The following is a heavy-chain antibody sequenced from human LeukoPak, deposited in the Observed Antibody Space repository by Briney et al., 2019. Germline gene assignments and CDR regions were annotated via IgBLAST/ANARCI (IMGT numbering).Heavy chain of an antibody. CDR1: GFTFSSYG. Sequence: QPGGSLRLSCAASGFTFSSYGMHWVRQAPGKGLEWLAVISDDGNNQNYAGSVKGRFTISRDNSKKTVYLQMNSLRVEDTAVYYCARNPLLWGRGTQVIVSS. V-gene: IGHV3-30*03. J-gene: IGHJ2*01. CDR2: ISDDGNNQ. CDR3: ARNPLL.